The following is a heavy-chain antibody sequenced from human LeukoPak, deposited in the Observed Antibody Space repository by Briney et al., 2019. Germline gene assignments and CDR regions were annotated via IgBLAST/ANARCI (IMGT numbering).Heavy chain of an antibody. Sequence: ASVKVSCKASGYTFTGYYMHWVRQASGQGLEWMGWINPNSGGTNYAQKFQGRVTMTRDTSISTAYMELSRLRSEDTAVYYCARAWLRTYYYYYYYMDAWGKGTTVTVSS. CDR1: GYTFTGYY. CDR2: INPNSGGT. V-gene: IGHV1-2*02. D-gene: IGHD5-12*01. J-gene: IGHJ6*03. CDR3: ARAWLRTYYYYYYYMDA.